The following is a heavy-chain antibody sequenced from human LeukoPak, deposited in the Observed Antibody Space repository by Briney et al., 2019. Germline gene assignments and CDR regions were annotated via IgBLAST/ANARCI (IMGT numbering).Heavy chain of an antibody. Sequence: APVKVSCKASGFTFTNYAMHWVRQAPGQRLEWMAWINADNGNTKYSPKFQGRVTITRDTSASTVYMELSSLTSEDTAVYYCAREWVWFGESRYFSYWGQGTLVTVSS. V-gene: IGHV1-3*01. CDR1: GFTFTNYA. D-gene: IGHD3-10*01. J-gene: IGHJ4*02. CDR2: INADNGNT. CDR3: AREWVWFGESRYFSY.